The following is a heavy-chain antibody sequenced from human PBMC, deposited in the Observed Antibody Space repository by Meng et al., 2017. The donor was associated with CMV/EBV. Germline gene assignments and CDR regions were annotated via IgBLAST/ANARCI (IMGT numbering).Heavy chain of an antibody. CDR3: ARLGCSSTSCSRGWFDP. Sequence: SIGGRNWWSWVRQPPGKGLEWIGEIYHSGSTNYNPSLKSRVTISVDKSKNQFSLKLSSVTAADTAVYYCARLGCSSTSCSRGWFDPWGQGTLVTVSS. J-gene: IGHJ5*02. CDR2: IYHSGST. CDR1: SIGGRNW. D-gene: IGHD2-2*01. V-gene: IGHV4-4*02.